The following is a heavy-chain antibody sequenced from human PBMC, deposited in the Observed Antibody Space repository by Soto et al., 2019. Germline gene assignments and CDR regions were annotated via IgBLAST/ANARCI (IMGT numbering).Heavy chain of an antibody. V-gene: IGHV1-69*13. D-gene: IGHD3-9*01. CDR3: ARVSDILTGFDY. Sequence: GASVKVSCKASGGTFSSYAISWVREAPGQGLEWMGGIIPVFGTANYAQKFQGRVTITADESTSTAYMELSSLRSEDTAVYYCARVSDILTGFDYWGQGTLVTVSS. J-gene: IGHJ4*02. CDR1: GGTFSSYA. CDR2: IIPVFGTA.